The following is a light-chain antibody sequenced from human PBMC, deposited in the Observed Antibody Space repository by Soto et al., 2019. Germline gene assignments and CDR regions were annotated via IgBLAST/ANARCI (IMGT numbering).Light chain of an antibody. V-gene: IGLV2-14*03. CDR1: SSDVGGYNY. CDR2: DVN. J-gene: IGLJ1*01. Sequence: QSVLTQPASVSGSPGQSIAISCTGTSSDVGGYNYVSWYQQHPGKAPKLMIYDVNNRPSGVSNRFSGSKSGNTASLTISGLQAEDEADYYCCSYTTSSTYAFGTGTKVTVL. CDR3: CSYTTSSTYA.